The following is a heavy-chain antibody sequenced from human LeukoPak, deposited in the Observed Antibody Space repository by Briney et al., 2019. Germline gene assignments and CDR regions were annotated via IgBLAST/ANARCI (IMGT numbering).Heavy chain of an antibody. V-gene: IGHV3-30*18. CDR2: ISYDRSNK. CDR3: AKDIALYCGGDCYHDY. D-gene: IGHD2-21*02. CDR1: GFTFSSYG. J-gene: IGHJ4*02. Sequence: GGSLRLSCAASGFTFSSYGMHWVRQAPGEGLEWVAVISYDRSNKYYADSLKGRFTISRDNSKNTLYLQMNSLRAEDTAVYYCAKDIALYCGGDCYHDYWGQGTLVTVSS.